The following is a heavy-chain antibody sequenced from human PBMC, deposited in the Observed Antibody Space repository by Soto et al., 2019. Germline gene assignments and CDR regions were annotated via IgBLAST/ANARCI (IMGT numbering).Heavy chain of an antibody. D-gene: IGHD1-26*01. CDR1: GGSISSSSYY. V-gene: IGHV4-39*01. CDR3: ARPFPPYPDIVGASNWFDP. J-gene: IGHJ5*02. Sequence: PSETLSLTCTVSGGSISSSSYYWGWIRQPPGKGLEWIGSIYYSGSTYYNPSLKSRVTISVDTSKNQFSLKLSSVTAADTAVYYCARPFPPYPDIVGASNWFDPWGQGTLVTVSS. CDR2: IYYSGST.